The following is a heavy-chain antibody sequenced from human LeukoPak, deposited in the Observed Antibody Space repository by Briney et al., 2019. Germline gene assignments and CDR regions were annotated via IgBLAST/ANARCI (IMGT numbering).Heavy chain of an antibody. D-gene: IGHD1-26*01. CDR2: ISSSSSYI. CDR1: GFTFSSYS. CDR3: ARSTVGATLYFDY. J-gene: IGHJ4*02. V-gene: IGHV3-21*01. Sequence: GGSLRLSCAASGFTFSSYSMNWVRQAPGKGLEWVSSISSSSSYIYYADSVKGRFTISRDNAKNSLYLQMNSLRAEDTAVYHCARSTVGATLYFDYWGQGTLVTVSS.